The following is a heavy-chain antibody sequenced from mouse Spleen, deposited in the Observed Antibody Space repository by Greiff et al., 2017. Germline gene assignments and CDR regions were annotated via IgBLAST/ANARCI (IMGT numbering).Heavy chain of an antibody. CDR3: ISGYWFAY. Sequence: EVQLQESGPELVKPGASVKISCKASGYSFTGYYMNWVKQSPEKSLEWIGEINPSTGGTTYNQKFKAKATLTVDKSSSTAYMQLKSLTSEDSAVYYCISGYWFAYWGQGTLVTVSA. CDR1: GYSFTGYY. V-gene: IGHV1-42*01. J-gene: IGHJ3*01. CDR2: INPSTGGT. D-gene: IGHD3-1*01.